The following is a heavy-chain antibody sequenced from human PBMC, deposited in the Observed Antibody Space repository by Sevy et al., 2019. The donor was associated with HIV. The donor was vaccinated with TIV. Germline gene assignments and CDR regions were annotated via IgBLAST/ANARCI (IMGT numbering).Heavy chain of an antibody. V-gene: IGHV3-23*01. CDR2: ISGSGGST. D-gene: IGHD1-26*01. J-gene: IGHJ4*02. CDR1: GFTFSSYA. CDR3: AKWVGATHFDY. Sequence: GGSLRLSCAASGFTFSSYAMSWVRQAPGKGLEWDSAISGSGGSTYCADSVKCRFTISRDNSKNTLYLQMNSLRAEDTAVYCCAKWVGATHFDYWGQGTLVTVSS.